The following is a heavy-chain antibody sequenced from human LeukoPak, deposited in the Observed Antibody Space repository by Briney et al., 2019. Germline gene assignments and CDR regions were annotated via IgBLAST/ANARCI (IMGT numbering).Heavy chain of an antibody. V-gene: IGHV4-59*01. CDR2: IYYSGST. J-gene: IGHJ4*02. Sequence: SETLSLTCTVSGGSISSYYWSWIRQPPGKGLEWIGYIYYSGSTNYNPTLKSRVTISVDTSKNQFSLKLSSVTAADTAVYYCAREFGYCSGGSCYFDYWGQGTLVTVSS. CDR1: GGSISSYY. D-gene: IGHD2-15*01. CDR3: AREFGYCSGGSCYFDY.